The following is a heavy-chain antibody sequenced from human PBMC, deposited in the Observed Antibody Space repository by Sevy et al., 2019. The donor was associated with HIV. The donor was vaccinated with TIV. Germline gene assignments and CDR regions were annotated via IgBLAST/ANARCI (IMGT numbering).Heavy chain of an antibody. CDR2: FDPEDDER. V-gene: IGHV1-24*01. Sequence: ASVKVSCKVSGYTLTRLAMHWVRQAPGKGLEWMGSFDPEDDERIYAQKWQGRFSMTEDTSTGTAYMELSNLRSEDTAVYYCATTKDYYEKSGDPFDYWGQGTLVTVSS. CDR3: ATTKDYYEKSGDPFDY. J-gene: IGHJ4*02. CDR1: GYTLTRLA. D-gene: IGHD3-22*01.